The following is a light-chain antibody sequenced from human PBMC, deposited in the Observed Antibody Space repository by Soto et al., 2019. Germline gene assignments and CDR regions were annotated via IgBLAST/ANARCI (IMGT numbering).Light chain of an antibody. CDR3: ATWDDSLSGPV. CDR2: VNN. Sequence: QSVLTQPPSASGTPGQRVTISCSGSSSNIGSNYVYWYQQLPGTAPKLLIYVNNQRPPGVPDRFSGSKSGTSASLAISGLRSEDEADYYCATWDDSLSGPVFGGGTKLTVL. CDR1: SSNIGSNY. V-gene: IGLV1-47*02. J-gene: IGLJ3*02.